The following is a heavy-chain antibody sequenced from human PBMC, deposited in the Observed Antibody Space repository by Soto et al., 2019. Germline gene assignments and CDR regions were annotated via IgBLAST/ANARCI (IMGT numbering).Heavy chain of an antibody. V-gene: IGHV1-18*01. Sequence: QVQLVQSGAEVKKSGASVKVSCLSSGYTFTGYGITWVRQAPGQGLEWMCWISAYNGYTNYAQNLQGRVTMTTDTSTSTAYMELRSLRSDDTAVYYCARGTGYCSGGSCLTGYFDYWGQGTLVTVSS. CDR3: ARGTGYCSGGSCLTGYFDY. CDR1: GYTFTGYG. J-gene: IGHJ4*02. D-gene: IGHD2-15*01. CDR2: ISAYNGYT.